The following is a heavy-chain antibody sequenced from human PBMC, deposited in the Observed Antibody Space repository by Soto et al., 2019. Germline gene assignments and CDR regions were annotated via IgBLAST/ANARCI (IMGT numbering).Heavy chain of an antibody. CDR3: ARGREPDGIWTFDS. D-gene: IGHD3-9*01. V-gene: IGHV3-23*05. Sequence: GGSLRLSCAAFGFTLDKYTMGWVRQAPGKGLEWVAESFSSGGTQYADLVKGRFTISRDNSRNMVFLQMNGLRVEDTALYYCARGREPDGIWTFDSWGQGALVTVSS. CDR2: SFSSGGT. J-gene: IGHJ4*02. CDR1: GFTLDKYT.